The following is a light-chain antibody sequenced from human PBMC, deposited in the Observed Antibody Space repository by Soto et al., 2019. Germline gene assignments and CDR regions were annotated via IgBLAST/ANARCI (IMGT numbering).Light chain of an antibody. J-gene: IGKJ1*01. Sequence: DIQMTQSPSSVSASIGDRVTITCRASQDIGRRFAWFQQKPGKAPKYLIQAASSLQGGVPSTFSGSGSGTDFTLTINTLHPEDFATYYCLQVYSFPRTFGQGTKVEIK. CDR2: AAS. CDR1: QDIGRR. V-gene: IGKV1-12*01. CDR3: LQVYSFPRT.